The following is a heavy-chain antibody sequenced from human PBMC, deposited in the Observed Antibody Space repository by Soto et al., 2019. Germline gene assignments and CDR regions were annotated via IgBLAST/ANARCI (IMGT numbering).Heavy chain of an antibody. V-gene: IGHV4-59*01. D-gene: IGHD1-26*01. CDR3: ARGDQELDF. CDR1: GDSFNTYT. Sequence: PSETLSLTCTVSGDSFNTYTWTWIRQPPGKGLEWMGYIFSSGSTTYNPSLQSRLSMSLDTSTNLFSLMLNSVTAADSAVYYCARGDQELDFWGQGTLVTVSS. CDR2: IFSSGST. J-gene: IGHJ4*02.